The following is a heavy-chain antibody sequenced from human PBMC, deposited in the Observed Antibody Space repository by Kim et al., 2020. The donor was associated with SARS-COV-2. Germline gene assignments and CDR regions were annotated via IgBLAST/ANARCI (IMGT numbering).Heavy chain of an antibody. Sequence: GESLKISCAASEFTFSIYEMHWVRQAPGKGLEWISSISSGSNSIYYADSVRGRLNISRDNSKNSLYLQMNSLGAEDTAVYYCARKGPTNCLDYWGQGTLVTVSS. CDR2: ISSGSNSI. D-gene: IGHD2-2*01. V-gene: IGHV3-48*03. J-gene: IGHJ4*02. CDR1: EFTFSIYE. CDR3: ARKGPTNCLDY.